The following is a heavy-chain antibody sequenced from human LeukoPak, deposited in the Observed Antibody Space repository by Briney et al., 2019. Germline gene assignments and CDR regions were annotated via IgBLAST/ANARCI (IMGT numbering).Heavy chain of an antibody. CDR3: ARASLFGQQLVPYKRFDP. CDR2: INPSGGST. J-gene: IGHJ5*02. V-gene: IGHV1-46*01. CDR1: GYTFTSYY. D-gene: IGHD6-13*01. Sequence: ASVKVSCKASGYTFTSYYMHWVRQAPGQGLEWMGIINPSGGSTSYAQKFQGRVTMTRDMSTSTVYMELSSLRSEDTAVYYCARASLFGQQLVPYKRFDPWGQGTLVTVSS.